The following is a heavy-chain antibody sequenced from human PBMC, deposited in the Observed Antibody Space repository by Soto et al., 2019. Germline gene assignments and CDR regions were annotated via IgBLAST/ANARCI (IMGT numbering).Heavy chain of an antibody. J-gene: IGHJ5*02. CDR3: GREQWFHT. V-gene: IGHV3-30*04. CDR1: GFTFSQSA. Sequence: GGSLRLSCAASGFTFSQSAIHWVRQAPGKGLEWVAVISYDGSIKNYADSVKGRFTISRDNSKNTLYLDMNSLRIEDTAVYYCGREQWFHTWGQGTLVTVSS. CDR2: ISYDGSIK.